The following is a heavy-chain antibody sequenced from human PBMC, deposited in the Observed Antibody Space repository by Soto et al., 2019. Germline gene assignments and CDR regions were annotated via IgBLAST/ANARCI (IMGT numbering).Heavy chain of an antibody. CDR2: IWFDGSKI. CDR3: AREAHHYDTSGYYYYYGLDV. V-gene: IGHV3-33*01. D-gene: IGHD3-22*01. Sequence: QVQLVESGGGVVQPGRSLRLSCAASGFTFSGYGMHWVRQAPVKGLEWVALIWFDGSKIYYADSVKGRFTISRDNSKNTLYLQMNSLRAEDSAVYYCAREAHHYDTSGYYYYYGLDVWGQGTTVTVSS. J-gene: IGHJ6*02. CDR1: GFTFSGYG.